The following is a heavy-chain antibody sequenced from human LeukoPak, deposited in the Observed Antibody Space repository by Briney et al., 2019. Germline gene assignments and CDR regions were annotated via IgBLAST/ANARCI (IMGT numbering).Heavy chain of an antibody. CDR3: ATARNFRFEY. Sequence: GGSLRLSCAASGFTFSSYAMSWVRQAPGKGLMWVSRMNGEGTTIDYADSVKGRFTVSRDYAKNTLFLQMINLRTEDTALYFCATARNFRFEYWGQGSLVIVSA. D-gene: IGHD1-7*01. J-gene: IGHJ4*02. CDR2: MNGEGTTI. CDR1: GFTFSSYA. V-gene: IGHV3-74*01.